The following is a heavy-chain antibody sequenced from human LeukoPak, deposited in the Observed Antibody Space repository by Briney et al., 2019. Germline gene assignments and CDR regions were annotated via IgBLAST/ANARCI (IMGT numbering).Heavy chain of an antibody. Sequence: ASVKVSCKASGYSFTGYFMQWVRQAPGQGLEWMGWINPNSGDTNYAQKLQGRVTMTTDTSTSTAYMELRSLRSDDTAVYYCARDPPRYFDWLLPYFDYWGQGALVTVSS. CDR3: ARDPPRYFDWLLPYFDY. CDR2: INPNSGDT. J-gene: IGHJ4*02. D-gene: IGHD3-9*01. V-gene: IGHV1-2*02. CDR1: GYSFTGYF.